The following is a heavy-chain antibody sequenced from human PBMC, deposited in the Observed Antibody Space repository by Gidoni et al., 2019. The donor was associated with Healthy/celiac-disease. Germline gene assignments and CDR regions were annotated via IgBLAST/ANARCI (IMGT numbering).Heavy chain of an antibody. Sequence: QVQLQESGPGLAKPSETLSLTCTFSGGYISSYYWSWIRQPAGKGLEWIGRIYTSGSTNYNPSLKSRVTMSVDTSKNQFSLKLSSVTAADTAVYYCARSYSSSWYEGLDFDYWGQGTLVTVSS. D-gene: IGHD6-13*01. V-gene: IGHV4-4*07. CDR3: ARSYSSSWYEGLDFDY. J-gene: IGHJ4*02. CDR1: GGYISSYY. CDR2: IYTSGST.